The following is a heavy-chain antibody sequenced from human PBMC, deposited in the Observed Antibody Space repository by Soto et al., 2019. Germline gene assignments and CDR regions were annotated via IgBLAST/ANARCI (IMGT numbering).Heavy chain of an antibody. CDR1: GGSINSGRSS. CDR2: IYHSGST. J-gene: IGHJ5*02. V-gene: IGHV4-30-2*06. CDR3: VRESTTSVPNSFDT. D-gene: IGHD1-1*01. Sequence: SETLSLTCSVSGGSINSGRSSWNWIRQSPGKGLEWIAYIYHSGSTYYKPSLKSRVTISVDRSENQFSLKLTSVTAADTAVYYCVRESTTSVPNSFDTWGPGILVTVSS.